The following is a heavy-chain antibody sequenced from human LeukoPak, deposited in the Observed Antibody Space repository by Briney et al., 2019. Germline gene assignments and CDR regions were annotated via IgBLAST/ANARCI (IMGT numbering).Heavy chain of an antibody. CDR2: ISYDGTNK. J-gene: IGHJ4*02. CDR3: ARDPRGSPYYFDY. D-gene: IGHD1-26*01. V-gene: IGHV3-30-3*01. Sequence: GRSLRLSCAASGFTFSNFAMHWVRQAPGKGLEWVAVISYDGTNKNYADSVKGRFTISRDNSKNTVYLQMNSLRVEDAAVYYCARDPRGSPYYFDYWGQGTLVTVSS. CDR1: GFTFSNFA.